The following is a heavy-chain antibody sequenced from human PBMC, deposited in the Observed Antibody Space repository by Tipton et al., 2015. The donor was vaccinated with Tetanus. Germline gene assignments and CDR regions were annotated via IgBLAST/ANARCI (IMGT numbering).Heavy chain of an antibody. CDR1: GFGFSSYL. CDR3: GKQNGGRWVVDH. D-gene: IGHD4-23*01. Sequence: SLRLSCAASGFGFSSYLMSWVRQAPGKGLEWVANIKQDGSAKYYVDSVKGRFTISRDNAKNSLYLQMNSLSADDTAVYYCGKQNGGRWVVDHWGQGTLVTVSS. CDR2: IKQDGSAK. J-gene: IGHJ4*02. V-gene: IGHV3-7*03.